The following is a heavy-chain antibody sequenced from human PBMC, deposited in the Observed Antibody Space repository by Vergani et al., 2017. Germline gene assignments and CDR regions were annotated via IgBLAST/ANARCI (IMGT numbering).Heavy chain of an antibody. CDR1: GFSFSSYG. V-gene: IGHV3-30*02. Sequence: QVQLVESGGGVVQPGGSRRLSCAASGFSFSSYGMHWVRQAPGKGLEWVAFIRNDGSNKYYADSVKGRFTISRDNSKNTLYLQMNSLRAEDTAVYYCAEGAVIVPGAMRNPYYFDYWGQGTLVTVSS. D-gene: IGHD2-2*01. J-gene: IGHJ4*02. CDR3: AEGAVIVPGAMRNPYYFDY. CDR2: IRNDGSNK.